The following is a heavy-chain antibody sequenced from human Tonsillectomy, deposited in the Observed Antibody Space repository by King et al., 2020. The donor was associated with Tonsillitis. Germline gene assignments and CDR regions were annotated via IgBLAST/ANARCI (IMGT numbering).Heavy chain of an antibody. J-gene: IGHJ2*01. CDR2: IKTKNGAAAT. CDR1: GVTLSNVW. D-gene: IGHD5-24*01. Sequence: VQLVESGGGLVKPGGSLRLSCAGSGVTLSNVWMNWVRQAPGKGLEWIGQIKTKNGAAATDLAASVKGRFVISRDDSQNRVYLQMSSLRIEDTALYYCTDPTNYQYSDLWRRGTLVTVSS. CDR3: TDPTNYQYSDL. V-gene: IGHV3-15*01.